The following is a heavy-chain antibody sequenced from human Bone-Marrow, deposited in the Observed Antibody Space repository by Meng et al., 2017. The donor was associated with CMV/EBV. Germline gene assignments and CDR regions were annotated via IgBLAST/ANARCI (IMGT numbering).Heavy chain of an antibody. CDR3: ARAVVQLLIDY. CDR1: GFTFSSYS. V-gene: IGHV3-21*01. CDR2: ISSSSSYI. Sequence: GESLKISCAASGFTFSSYSMNWVRQAPGKGLEWVSSISSSSSYIYYADSVKGRFTISRDNTKNSLYLRMNSLRAEDTAVYYCARAVVQLLIDYWGQGTLVTVSS. J-gene: IGHJ4*02. D-gene: IGHD1-1*01.